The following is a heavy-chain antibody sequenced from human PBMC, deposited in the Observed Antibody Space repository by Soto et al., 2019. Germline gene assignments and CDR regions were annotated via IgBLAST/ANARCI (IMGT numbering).Heavy chain of an antibody. V-gene: IGHV1-46*01. Sequence: QVQLVQSGAEVKKPGASVKVSCKASGYTFTSYYMHWVRQAPGQGLEWMGIINPSGGSTSYAQKFQGTVSMPRETSTSTVYMELSSPRSEDTAVYYCATSPDYGGNPYAFDIWGQGTMVTVSS. CDR3: ATSPDYGGNPYAFDI. CDR2: INPSGGST. CDR1: GYTFTSYY. J-gene: IGHJ3*02. D-gene: IGHD4-17*01.